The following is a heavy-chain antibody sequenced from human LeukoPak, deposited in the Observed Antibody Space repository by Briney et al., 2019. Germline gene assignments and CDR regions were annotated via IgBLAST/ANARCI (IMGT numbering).Heavy chain of an antibody. CDR1: GFTFSSYA. D-gene: IGHD3-10*01. V-gene: IGHV3-30-3*01. J-gene: IGHJ4*02. CDR2: ISYDGSNI. Sequence: GGSLRLFCAASGFTFSSYAMHWVRQAPGKGLEWVAVISYDGSNIYYADSVKGRFTISRDNSKNTLYLQMNSLRAEDTAVYYCARDGAGSYSSFFDYWSQGTLVTVSS. CDR3: ARDGAGSYSSFFDY.